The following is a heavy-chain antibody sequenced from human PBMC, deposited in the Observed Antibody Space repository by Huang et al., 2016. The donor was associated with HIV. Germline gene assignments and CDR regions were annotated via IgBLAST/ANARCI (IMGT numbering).Heavy chain of an antibody. J-gene: IGHJ6*02. CDR3: ARGYDYNYGIDV. V-gene: IGHV1-8*01. Sequence: QVRLVQSGAEVKKPGASVKVSCKTSGYTFTNYDINWVRQATGQGLGYRGWVNPNSGVADYAQRFQGRVIMARDTSTSTVYMELSSLRSDDTAIYYCARGYDYNYGIDVWGQGTTVIVSS. CDR1: GYTFTNYD. CDR2: VNPNSGVA.